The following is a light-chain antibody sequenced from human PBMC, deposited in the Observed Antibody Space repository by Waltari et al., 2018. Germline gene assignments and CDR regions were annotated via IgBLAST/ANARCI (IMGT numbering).Light chain of an antibody. V-gene: IGLV1-40*01. CDR3: QSYDTNWGV. CDR1: SSNIGAGFD. J-gene: IGLJ2*01. Sequence: QPVLTQPPSVSGAPGQRITISCTGNSSNIGAGFDVHWFQQLPGTAPKLLIYDNTQRPSGVPFRFSGSKSDTSASLVITGLQAEDEAYYYCQSYDTNWGVFGGGTKLTVL. CDR2: DNT.